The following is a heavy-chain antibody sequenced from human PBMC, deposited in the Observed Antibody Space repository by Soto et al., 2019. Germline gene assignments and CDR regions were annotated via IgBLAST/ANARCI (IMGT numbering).Heavy chain of an antibody. CDR3: ARSGHLFDF. CDR2: INHSGNT. J-gene: IGHJ4*02. CDR1: GGSFSDHY. V-gene: IGHV4-34*02. Sequence: QVQLQQWGAGLLKPSETLSLTCAVYGGSFSDHYWSWIRQPPGKGLEWIGEINHSGNTNYNPSLKSRVTISVDTSRNQFSLKLSSVTAADTAVYYCARSGHLFDFWGQGTLLTVSS. D-gene: IGHD3-10*01.